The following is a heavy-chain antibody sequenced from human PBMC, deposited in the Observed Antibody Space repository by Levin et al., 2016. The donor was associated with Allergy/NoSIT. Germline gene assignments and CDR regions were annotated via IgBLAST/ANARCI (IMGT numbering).Heavy chain of an antibody. V-gene: IGHV1-8*01. Sequence: WVRQAPGQGLEWMGWMNPNSGNTGYAQKFQGRVTVTRNTSISTAYMQLSSLKSEDSAVYYCARAAAGTYYYYGMDVWGQGTTVTVSS. CDR2: MNPNSGNT. CDR3: ARAAAGTYYYYGMDV. D-gene: IGHD6-13*01. J-gene: IGHJ6*02.